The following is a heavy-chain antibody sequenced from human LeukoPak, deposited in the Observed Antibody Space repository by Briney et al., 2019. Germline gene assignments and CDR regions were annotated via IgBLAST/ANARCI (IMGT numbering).Heavy chain of an antibody. D-gene: IGHD3-3*02. J-gene: IGHJ5*02. Sequence: PSETLSLTCTVSGASVSAYYWTWIRQPPGKRLEWLGYIHDSGSANYNPSLNSRLTMSLDASKNQFSLKLSSVSAADTAVYYCVQVRLAGLFDPWGQETLVTVSS. V-gene: IGHV4-59*02. CDR2: IHDSGSA. CDR1: GASVSAYY. CDR3: VQVRLAGLFDP.